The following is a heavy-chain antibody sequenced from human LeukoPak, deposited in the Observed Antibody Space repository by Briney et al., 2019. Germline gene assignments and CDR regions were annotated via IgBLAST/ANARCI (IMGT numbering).Heavy chain of an antibody. CDR1: GGSISSYY. Sequence: SETLSLTCTVSGGSISSYYWSWIRQPPGKGLEWIGYIYYSGSTNYNPSLKGRVTISVDTSKNQFSLKLSSVTAADTAVYYCASSLIPYYYDSSGYSATYWGQGTLVTVSS. CDR3: ASSLIPYYYDSSGYSATY. CDR2: IYYSGST. D-gene: IGHD3-22*01. V-gene: IGHV4-59*01. J-gene: IGHJ4*02.